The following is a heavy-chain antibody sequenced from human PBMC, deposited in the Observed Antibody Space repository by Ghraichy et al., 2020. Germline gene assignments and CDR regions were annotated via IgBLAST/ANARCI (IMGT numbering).Heavy chain of an antibody. Sequence: SQTLSLTCSVSGGSIRSSYWSWIRQPPGRGLEWIGYISSTGGTNYNPSLKSRVTMSADTSKKQFALKLSSVTAADTAVYYCARHLVVSRYYGMDVWGQGTTVTVSS. CDR3: ARHLVVSRYYGMDV. J-gene: IGHJ6*02. CDR2: ISSTGGT. D-gene: IGHD6-6*01. V-gene: IGHV4-4*09. CDR1: GGSIRSSY.